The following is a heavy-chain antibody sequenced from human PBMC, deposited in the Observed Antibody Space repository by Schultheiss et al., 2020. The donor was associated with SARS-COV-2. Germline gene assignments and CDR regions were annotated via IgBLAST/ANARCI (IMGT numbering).Heavy chain of an antibody. J-gene: IGHJ4*02. V-gene: IGHV4-38-2*02. CDR1: GYSISSGYY. CDR2: INHSGST. CDR3: ARQIAGAVAGSWDY. D-gene: IGHD6-19*01. Sequence: SQTLSLTCTVSGYSISSGYYWGWIRQPPGKGLEWIGEINHSGSTNYNPSLKSRVTISVDTSKNQFSLKLSSVTAADTAVYYCARQIAGAVAGSWDYWGQGTLVTVSS.